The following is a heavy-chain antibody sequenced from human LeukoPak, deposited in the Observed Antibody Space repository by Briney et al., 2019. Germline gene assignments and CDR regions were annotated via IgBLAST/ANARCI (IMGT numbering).Heavy chain of an antibody. V-gene: IGHV3-33*06. CDR2: IWYDGSNK. CDR3: AKDLFSMATITGVDY. J-gene: IGHJ4*02. CDR1: GLTFSSYG. D-gene: IGHD5-24*01. Sequence: GRSLRLSCAASGLTFSSYGMHWVRQAPGKGLEWVAVIWYDGSNKYYADSVKGRFTISRDNSKNTLYLQMNSLRAEDTAVYYCAKDLFSMATITGVDYWGQGTLVTVSS.